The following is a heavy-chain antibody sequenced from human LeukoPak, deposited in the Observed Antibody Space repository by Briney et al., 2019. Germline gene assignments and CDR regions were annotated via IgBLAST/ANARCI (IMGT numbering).Heavy chain of an antibody. V-gene: IGHV4-30-2*01. Sequence: PSETLSLTCSVSGGSISSGGYSWSWIRQPPGKGLEWIGYIYHSGSTYYNPSLKSRVTISVDTSKNQFSLKLSSVTAADTAVYYCAREAAAGTIYYYYGMDVWGQGTTVTVSS. J-gene: IGHJ6*02. CDR3: AREAAAGTIYYYYGMDV. CDR2: IYHSGST. CDR1: GGSISSGGYS. D-gene: IGHD6-13*01.